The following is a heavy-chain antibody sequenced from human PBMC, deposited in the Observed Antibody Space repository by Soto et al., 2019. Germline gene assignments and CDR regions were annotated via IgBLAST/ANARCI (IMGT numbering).Heavy chain of an antibody. D-gene: IGHD3-3*01. CDR1: GFTFSSYS. V-gene: IGHV3-21*01. J-gene: IGHJ6*02. Sequence: GGSLRLSCAASGFTFSSYSMNWVRQAPGKGLEWVSSISSSSSYIYYADSVKGRFTISRDNAKNSLYLQMNSLRAEDTAVYYCARDHRGPDYDFWSGSVQDVWGQGTTVTVSS. CDR3: ARDHRGPDYDFWSGSVQDV. CDR2: ISSSSSYI.